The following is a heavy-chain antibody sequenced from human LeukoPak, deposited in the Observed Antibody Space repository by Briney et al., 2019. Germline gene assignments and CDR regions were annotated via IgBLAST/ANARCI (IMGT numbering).Heavy chain of an antibody. Sequence: PGGSLRLSCAASRFTFKRYAMSWVRQAPGKGLEWVSSISGSGGGTFYASSVRGRFTISRDNSKHTVFLQMNGLRAEDTAIYYCAKWDENFYYMDVWGQGTTVTVSS. D-gene: IGHD1-26*01. V-gene: IGHV3-23*01. J-gene: IGHJ6*03. CDR3: AKWDENFYYMDV. CDR2: ISGSGGGT. CDR1: RFTFKRYA.